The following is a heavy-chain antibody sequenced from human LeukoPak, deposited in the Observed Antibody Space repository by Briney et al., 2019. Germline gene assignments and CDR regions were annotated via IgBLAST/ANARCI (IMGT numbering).Heavy chain of an antibody. J-gene: IGHJ4*02. CDR3: ARENWDSLDY. Sequence: GGSLRLSCAASGFTLSRYSVNWVRQAPGKGLEWVAVIWYDGSNQYYADSVKGRFTISRDNSKNTLYLQMNSLRAEDTAVYYCARENWDSLDYWGQGTLVTVSS. CDR2: IWYDGSNQ. D-gene: IGHD7-27*01. CDR1: GFTLSRYS. V-gene: IGHV3-33*08.